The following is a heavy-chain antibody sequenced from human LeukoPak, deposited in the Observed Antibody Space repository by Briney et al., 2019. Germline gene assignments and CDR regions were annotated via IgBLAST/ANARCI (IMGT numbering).Heavy chain of an antibody. V-gene: IGHV4-59*01. CDR1: GGSISSFY. J-gene: IGHJ4*02. Sequence: SETVSLTCTVSGGSISSFYYTWIRQPPGKGLEWIGYIASSGITNYNSSLNSRATISLDTSQNQFSLKLNSVTAADTAVYYCATVASGWYPDYWGQGALVTVSS. CDR3: ATVASGWYPDY. CDR2: IASSGIT. D-gene: IGHD6-19*01.